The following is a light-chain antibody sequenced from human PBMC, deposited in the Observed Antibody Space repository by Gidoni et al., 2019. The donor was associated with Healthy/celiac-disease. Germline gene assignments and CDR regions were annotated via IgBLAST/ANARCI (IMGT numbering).Light chain of an antibody. CDR1: SSPTVAGYD. CDR2: GNS. J-gene: IGLJ2*01. V-gene: IGLV1-40*01. Sequence: QSVLTQPPSVSGAPGQRVPISCTGSSSPTVAGYDLHWYQQLPGTAPKLLIYGNSNRPSGVPDRFTRSKSGTSTSLAITGRQAEDEADYDCQSYDSSLSSYVVFGGGTKLTVL. CDR3: QSYDSSLSSYVV.